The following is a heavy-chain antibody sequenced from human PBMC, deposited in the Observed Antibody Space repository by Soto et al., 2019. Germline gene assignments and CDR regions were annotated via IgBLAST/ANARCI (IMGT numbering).Heavy chain of an antibody. CDR1: GYTFTNNW. CDR2: VYPADSDA. CDR3: ARWGAYCTRESCSFDF. D-gene: IGHD2-8*01. V-gene: IGHV5-51*01. J-gene: IGHJ4*02. Sequence: LGESLKISCEVSGYTFTNNWIGWVRQVPGRGLEFMGIVYPADSDARYSPSFQGQVTISVDKSISTAYLQWASLRASDTAMYYCARWGAYCTRESCSFDFWGQGTPVTVSS.